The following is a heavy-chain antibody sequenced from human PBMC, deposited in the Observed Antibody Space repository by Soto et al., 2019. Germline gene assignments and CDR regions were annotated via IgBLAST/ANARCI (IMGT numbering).Heavy chain of an antibody. CDR1: GFTFSDYW. CDR3: ARGERVYTPPGGFDP. J-gene: IGHJ5*02. Sequence: EVQLAESGGGLVQPGGSLRLSCAVSGFTFSDYWMNWVRQGPGKGLVWVSHINSDGTTRRYADAVKGRFTISRDNTENTLYLEMTSLSAEDTAVYYCARGERVYTPPGGFDPWGQGTLVTVSS. CDR2: INSDGTTR. V-gene: IGHV3-74*01. D-gene: IGHD2-15*01.